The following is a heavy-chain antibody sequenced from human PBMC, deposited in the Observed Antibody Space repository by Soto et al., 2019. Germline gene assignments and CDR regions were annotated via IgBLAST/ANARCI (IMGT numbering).Heavy chain of an antibody. CDR3: AKTLGSAVAGAGRFDL. CDR2: IIPMFGTA. CDR1: GGTFSRYA. Sequence: QVQLVQSGAEVKKPGSSVKVSCKASGGTFSRYAISWVRQAPGQGLEWMGGIIPMFGTANYAQKFQGRVTITAAESTSTVHMELRRLRSEDTAVDYCAKTLGSAVAGAGRFDLRGRGTLVIVSS. D-gene: IGHD6-19*01. V-gene: IGHV1-69*12. J-gene: IGHJ2*01.